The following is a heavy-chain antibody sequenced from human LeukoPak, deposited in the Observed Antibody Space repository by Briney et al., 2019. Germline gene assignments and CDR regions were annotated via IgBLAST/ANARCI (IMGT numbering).Heavy chain of an antibody. Sequence: GGSLRLSCTGSGFTFGDFALGWVRQAPGKGLQWLGFIRSQAYGGTTEYAASLKSRFTISREDSRGIAYLQMNGLRVDDTAVYFCTRSVGKLGYCDTSSCYAGAFDTWGQGALVTVS. CDR3: TRSVGKLGYCDTSSCYAGAFDT. D-gene: IGHD2-2*01. CDR1: GFTFGDFA. V-gene: IGHV3-49*04. J-gene: IGHJ4*02. CDR2: IRSQAYGGTT.